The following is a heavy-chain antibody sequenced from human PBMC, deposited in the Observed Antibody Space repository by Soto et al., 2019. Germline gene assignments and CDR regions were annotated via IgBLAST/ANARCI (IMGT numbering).Heavy chain of an antibody. D-gene: IGHD5-12*01. CDR2: INYSGNT. V-gene: IGHV4-59*08. Sequence: PSETLSPTCTVSGGSSNRNYWNWIRQTPGKGLEWIGYINYSGNTNYNPSLKSRVTISIETSKSQFSLKLSSVTAADTAIYFSARIPTRGDVDYFDYWGQGTLVNVSS. CDR3: ARIPTRGDVDYFDY. J-gene: IGHJ4*02. CDR1: GGSSNRNY.